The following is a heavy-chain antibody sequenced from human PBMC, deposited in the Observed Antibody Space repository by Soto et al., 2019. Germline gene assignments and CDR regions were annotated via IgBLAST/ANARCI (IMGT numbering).Heavy chain of an antibody. CDR1: GGSFDGYY. V-gene: IGHV4-34*01. Sequence: SETLSLTCALYGGSFDGYYWSWIRQSPGKGLEWIGEIHHSGSTKYNPSLKSRVTMSVDTSKNQFSLRLSSVTAADTAIYYCATRITVFGLLIPPFDPWGQGTQVT. J-gene: IGHJ5*02. CDR3: ATRITVFGLLIPPFDP. CDR2: IHHSGST. D-gene: IGHD3-3*01.